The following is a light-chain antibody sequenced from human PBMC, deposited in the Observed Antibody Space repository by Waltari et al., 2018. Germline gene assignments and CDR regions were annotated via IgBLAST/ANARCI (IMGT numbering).Light chain of an antibody. J-gene: IGLJ2*01. CDR3: QVWDTSRDQVV. CDR1: NLGIKH. CDR2: DDR. V-gene: IGLV3-21*02. Sequence: SYVVTQIPSLSVAPGQTARLTWGGNNLGIKHVQGFPQKPGQAPVCVVYDDRDRHSGIPERFSGSNSGNTATLTISRVGAGDEADYYCQVWDTSRDQVVFGGGTRLTVL.